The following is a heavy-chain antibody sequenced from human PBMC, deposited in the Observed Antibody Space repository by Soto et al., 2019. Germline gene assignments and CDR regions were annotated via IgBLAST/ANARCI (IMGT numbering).Heavy chain of an antibody. Sequence: QVQLVQSGYEVKEPGASVTVSCKASGYTFNNYGITWVRQAPGQGLEWIGWISAYNGNANYAQKFQGRVTLTRDTSTSTAYLELRSLSSDYTAVYYCARGTRRFGELFDAFDIWGQRTMVPVSS. V-gene: IGHV1-18*01. D-gene: IGHD3-10*01. CDR2: ISAYNGNA. J-gene: IGHJ3*02. CDR3: ARGTRRFGELFDAFDI. CDR1: GYTFNNYG.